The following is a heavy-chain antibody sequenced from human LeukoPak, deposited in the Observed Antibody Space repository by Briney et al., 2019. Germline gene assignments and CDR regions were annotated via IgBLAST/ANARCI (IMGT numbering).Heavy chain of an antibody. V-gene: IGHV3-23*05. Sequence: GGSLRLSCEASGFTFGAYAMAWVRQAPGKGLEWVSSIGSDNKPHYSESVKGRFAISRDNSKSMLFLQLNSLRAEDTALYYCASDQHYYVAMDVWGQGTTVTVSS. J-gene: IGHJ6*02. CDR1: GFTFGAYA. CDR2: IGSDNKP. CDR3: ASDQHYYVAMDV. D-gene: IGHD3-10*02.